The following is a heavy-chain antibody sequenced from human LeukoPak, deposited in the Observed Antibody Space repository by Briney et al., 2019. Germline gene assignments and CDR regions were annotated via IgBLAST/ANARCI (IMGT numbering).Heavy chain of an antibody. V-gene: IGHV1-69*13. CDR2: IIPIFGTA. CDR1: GYTFTSYA. Sequence: SVKVSCKASGYTFTSYAISWVRQAPGQGLEWMGGIIPIFGTANYAQKFQGRVTITADESTSTAYMELSSLRSEDTAVYYCARGEQLWFFEVHTFDYWGQGTLVTVSS. J-gene: IGHJ4*02. CDR3: ARGEQLWFFEVHTFDY. D-gene: IGHD5-18*01.